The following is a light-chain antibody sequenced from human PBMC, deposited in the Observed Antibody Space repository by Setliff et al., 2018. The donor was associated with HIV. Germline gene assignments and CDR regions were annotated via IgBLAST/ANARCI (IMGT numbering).Light chain of an antibody. Sequence: SVLTQPPSASATPGQRVTISCSGSSSNIGSNYVYWYQQLPGTAPKLLIYRNNERPSGVPDRFSGSKSGTSASLAISGLRSGDEGDYYCAAWDDGLSSHCGFGTGTKVTVL. V-gene: IGLV1-47*01. CDR2: RNN. CDR3: AAWDDGLSSHCG. CDR1: SSNIGSNY. J-gene: IGLJ1*01.